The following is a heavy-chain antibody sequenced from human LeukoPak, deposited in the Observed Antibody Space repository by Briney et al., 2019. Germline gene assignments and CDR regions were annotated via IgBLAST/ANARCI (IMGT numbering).Heavy chain of an antibody. D-gene: IGHD1-26*01. CDR1: GFTFSSYW. V-gene: IGHV3-7*02. Sequence: GGSLRLSCAASGFTFSSYWMSWVRQAPGKGLEWVANIKQDGSEKYYVDSVKGRFTISRDNAKNSLYLQMNSLRAEDTAVYYRARSLVGATFYFDYWGQGTLVTVSS. CDR3: ARSLVGATFYFDY. CDR2: IKQDGSEK. J-gene: IGHJ4*02.